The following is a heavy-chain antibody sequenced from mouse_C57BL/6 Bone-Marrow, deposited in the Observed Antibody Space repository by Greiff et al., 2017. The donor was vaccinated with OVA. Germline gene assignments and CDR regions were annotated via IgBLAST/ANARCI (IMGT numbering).Heavy chain of an antibody. CDR3: ARKGVVDWYFDV. D-gene: IGHD1-1*01. V-gene: IGHV2-2*01. J-gene: IGHJ1*03. CDR1: GFSLTSYG. CDR2: IWSGGST. Sequence: QVHVKQSGPGLVQPSQSLSITCTVSGFSLTSYGVHWVRQSPGKGLEWRGVIWSGGSTDYNAAFISRLSISKDNSKSQVFFKMNSLQADDTAIYYCARKGVVDWYFDVWGTGTTVTVSS.